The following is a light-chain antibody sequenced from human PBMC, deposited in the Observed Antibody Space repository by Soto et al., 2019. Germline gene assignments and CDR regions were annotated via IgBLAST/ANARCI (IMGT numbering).Light chain of an antibody. CDR2: QDT. V-gene: IGLV3-1*01. CDR1: KLGDKF. CDR3: QAWDSSTAV. Sequence: SYELTQPTSMSVSPGQTASITCSGDKLGDKFAFWYQQKPRQSPVLVIYQDTKRPSGIPERFSGSNSGNTATLTISGTQAMDEADYYCQAWDSSTAVFGRGTKLTVL. J-gene: IGLJ2*01.